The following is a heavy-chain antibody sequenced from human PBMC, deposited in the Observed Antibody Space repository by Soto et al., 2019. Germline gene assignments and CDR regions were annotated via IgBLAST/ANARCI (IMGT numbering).Heavy chain of an antibody. CDR2: IIPILGIA. D-gene: IGHD3-16*01. Sequence: SVKVSCKASGGTFSSYTISWVRQAPGQGLEWMGRIIPILGIANYAQKFQGRVTITADKSTSTAYMELSSLRSEDTAVYYCARAGFYDYIWGGEKKDAFDFRGQGTMVTVSS. V-gene: IGHV1-69*02. CDR1: GGTFSSYT. J-gene: IGHJ3*01. CDR3: ARAGFYDYIWGGEKKDAFDF.